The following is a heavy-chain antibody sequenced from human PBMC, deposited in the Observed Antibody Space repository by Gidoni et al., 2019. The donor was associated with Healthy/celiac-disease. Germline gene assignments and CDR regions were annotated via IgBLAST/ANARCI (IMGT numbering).Heavy chain of an antibody. J-gene: IGHJ6*02. D-gene: IGHD1-26*01. V-gene: IGHV4-34*01. Sequence: QVQLQQWGAGLLEPSETLSLTCAVNGGSLSGYYWSWLRQPPGKGLEWIGEINHSGSTNYNPSLKSRVTISVDTSKNQFSLKLSSVTAADTAVYYCAREGDFGRVMYYYYYGMDVWGQGTTVTVSS. CDR3: AREGDFGRVMYYYYYGMDV. CDR2: INHSGST. CDR1: GGSLSGYY.